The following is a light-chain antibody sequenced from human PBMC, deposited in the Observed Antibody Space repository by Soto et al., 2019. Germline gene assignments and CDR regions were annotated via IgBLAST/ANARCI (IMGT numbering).Light chain of an antibody. CDR2: DES. CDR3: QQYDNLPLT. J-gene: IGKJ4*01. CDR1: QDISNY. Sequence: DIQMTQSPSSLSASVGDRVTITCQASQDISNYLNWYQQKAGKAPKLLIYDESNLETGVPTRFSRSGSGADFIFTISSPQPEDIATYYCQQYDNLPLTFGGGTKVEIK. V-gene: IGKV1-33*01.